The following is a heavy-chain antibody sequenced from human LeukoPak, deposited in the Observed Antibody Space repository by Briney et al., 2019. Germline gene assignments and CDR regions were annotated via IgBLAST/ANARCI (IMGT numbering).Heavy chain of an antibody. CDR2: IYYTGST. CDR1: GGSISSYY. V-gene: IGHV4-59*01. CDR3: AREANWNNFDY. D-gene: IGHD1/OR15-1a*01. Sequence: SETLSLTCTVSGGSISSYYWSWIRQSPGKGLEWIGYIYYTGSTIYNPSLKSRVTISVDTSKNQFSLSLSSLTAADTAVYYCAREANWNNFDYWGQGTLVTVSS. J-gene: IGHJ4*02.